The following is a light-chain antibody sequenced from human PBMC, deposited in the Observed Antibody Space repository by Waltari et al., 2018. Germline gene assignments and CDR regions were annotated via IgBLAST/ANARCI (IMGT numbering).Light chain of an antibody. CDR3: QSADSSGTSGV. V-gene: IGLV3-25*03. CDR1: TLPKQF. CDR2: RDR. Sequence: SYELTQPPSVSVSPGPTARNTCSGHTLPKQFAYWYQQKPGQAPLLVIYRDRERPSGIPERFSGSTSGTTVTLTITGVQAEDEADYYCQSADSSGTSGVFGGGTKVTVL. J-gene: IGLJ3*02.